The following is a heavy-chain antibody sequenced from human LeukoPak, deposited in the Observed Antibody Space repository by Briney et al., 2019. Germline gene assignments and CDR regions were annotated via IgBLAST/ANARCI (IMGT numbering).Heavy chain of an antibody. J-gene: IGHJ3*02. CDR1: GFSFSTSV. CDR2: IDSSGGST. Sequence: GGSLRLSCAASGFSFSTSVMHWVRQGPGKGLEYVSGIDSSGGSTHYANSLKDRFTISRDNSKNTLYLQMGDLGAEDMAVYYCAREGHSSGHCGDFDIWGQGTMVTVSS. D-gene: IGHD3-22*01. CDR3: AREGHSSGHCGDFDI. V-gene: IGHV3-64*01.